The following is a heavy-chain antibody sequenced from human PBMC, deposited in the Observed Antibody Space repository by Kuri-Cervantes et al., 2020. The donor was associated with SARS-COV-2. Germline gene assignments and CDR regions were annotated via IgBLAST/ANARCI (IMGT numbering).Heavy chain of an antibody. CDR2: INHSGST. Sequence: GSLRLSCAVYGGSFSGYYWSWIRQPPGKGLEWIGEINHSGSTNYNPSLKSRVTISVGTSKNQFSLKLSSVTAADTAVYYCAGGSSGRDYWGQGTLVTVSS. J-gene: IGHJ4*02. CDR1: GGSFSGYY. CDR3: AGGSSGRDY. D-gene: IGHD6-19*01. V-gene: IGHV4-34*01.